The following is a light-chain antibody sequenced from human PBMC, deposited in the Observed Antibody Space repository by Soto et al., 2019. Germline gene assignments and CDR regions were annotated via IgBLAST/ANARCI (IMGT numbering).Light chain of an antibody. CDR2: SAS. Sequence: EIVLTQSPGTLSLSLGERATHSCRASQSVSSSYLPWYQQKPGQAPRLLLYSASSRTTGIADRFSGSGSGKDFILTISRLEPEVLAVYYGQQGWTFGQGTKVEI. J-gene: IGKJ1*01. CDR3: QQGWT. CDR1: QSVSSSY. V-gene: IGKV3-20*01.